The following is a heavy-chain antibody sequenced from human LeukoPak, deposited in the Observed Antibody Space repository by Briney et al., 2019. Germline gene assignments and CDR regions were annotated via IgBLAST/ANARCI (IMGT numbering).Heavy chain of an antibody. CDR1: GFTFSSYW. V-gene: IGHV3-7*01. CDR2: IKQDGSEK. CDR3: SRALDSAWHNFDS. D-gene: IGHD5-18*01. Sequence: GGSLRLSCAASGFTFSSYWMSWVRQAPGKGLEWVANIKQDGSEKYYVDSVKGRFTISRDNSKNTLYLQMNSLRTEDTAIFYCSRALDSAWHNFDSWGQGTLVTVSS. J-gene: IGHJ4*02.